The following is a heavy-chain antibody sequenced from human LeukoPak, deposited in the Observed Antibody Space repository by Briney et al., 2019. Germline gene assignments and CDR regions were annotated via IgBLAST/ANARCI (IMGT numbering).Heavy chain of an antibody. CDR3: AKAKSSGYLPAKFDY. V-gene: IGHV3-30*18. Sequence: GRSLRLSCAASGFTFSSYGMHWVRQAPGKGLEWVAVISYDGSNKYYADSVKGRFTISRDNSKNTLYLQMNSLRAEDTAVYYCAKAKSSGYLPAKFDYWGQGTLVTVSS. CDR1: GFTFSSYG. CDR2: ISYDGSNK. J-gene: IGHJ4*02. D-gene: IGHD3-22*01.